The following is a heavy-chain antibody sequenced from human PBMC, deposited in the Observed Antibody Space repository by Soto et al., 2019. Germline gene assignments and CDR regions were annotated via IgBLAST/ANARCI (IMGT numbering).Heavy chain of an antibody. V-gene: IGHV4-4*02. CDR2: VHDGGAI. Sequence: PSETLSLTCAVSGGSINSSDWWNWVRQIPGKGLEWIGEVHDGGAINYNPSLKSRVTISIDKSKNQFSLKLFSVTAADTAVYYCARDNAYSGNWAFDYWGQGALVTVSS. CDR1: GGSINSSDW. J-gene: IGHJ4*02. D-gene: IGHD3-16*01. CDR3: ARDNAYSGNWAFDY.